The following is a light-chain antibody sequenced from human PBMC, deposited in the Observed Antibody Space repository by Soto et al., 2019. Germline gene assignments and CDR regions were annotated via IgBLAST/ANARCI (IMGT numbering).Light chain of an antibody. Sequence: EIVLTQSPGTLSLSTGESATLSCRASQSVSSSSLDWYQQTPGQAPRLLIYGASSRATVIPDRFSGSGCGTDFTLTIRRLEPEEVAVYYCQQHGSSPLTFGGGTKVELK. J-gene: IGKJ4*01. CDR2: GAS. V-gene: IGKV3-20*01. CDR1: QSVSSSS. CDR3: QQHGSSPLT.